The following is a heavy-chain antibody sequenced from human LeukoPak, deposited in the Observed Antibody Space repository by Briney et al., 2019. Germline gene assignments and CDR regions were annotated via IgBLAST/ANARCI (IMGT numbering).Heavy chain of an antibody. CDR3: AKQGELHLYPRLYYFDY. CDR2: ISGSGGST. Sequence: PGGSLRLSCAASGFTFSSYAMSWVRQAPGKGLEWVSAISGSGGSTYYADSVKGRFTISRDNSKNTLYLQMNSLRAEDTAVYYCAKQGELHLYPRLYYFDYWGQGTLVTVSS. V-gene: IGHV3-23*01. J-gene: IGHJ4*02. CDR1: GFTFSSYA. D-gene: IGHD1-26*01.